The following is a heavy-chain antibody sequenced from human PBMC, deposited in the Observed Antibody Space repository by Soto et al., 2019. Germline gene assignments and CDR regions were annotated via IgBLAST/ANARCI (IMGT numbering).Heavy chain of an antibody. J-gene: IGHJ4*02. D-gene: IGHD3-16*01. Sequence: EVQLLEAGGGLVQPGGSLRLSCAASGFTFSSYAMSWVRQAPGKGLEWVSAISGSGGSTYYADSVKGRFTISRDNSKNTLYLQMNSLRAEDTAVYYCAKDWSDYVWGSWDYWGQGTLVTVSS. V-gene: IGHV3-23*01. CDR3: AKDWSDYVWGSWDY. CDR1: GFTFSSYA. CDR2: ISGSGGST.